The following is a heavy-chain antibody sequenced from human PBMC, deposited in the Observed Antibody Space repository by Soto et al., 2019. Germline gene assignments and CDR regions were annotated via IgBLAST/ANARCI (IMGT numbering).Heavy chain of an antibody. Sequence: PGVSLRLSCAASGFTFSTYSMNWVRQAPGKGLEWVSSISSRSIYIYYADSVKGRFTISRDDAKNSLYLQVNSLRAEDTAVYYCARDLLLSSGGTWYSGGFDYWGQGTLVTVSS. V-gene: IGHV3-21*01. D-gene: IGHD2-15*01. CDR3: ARDLLLSSGGTWYSGGFDY. J-gene: IGHJ4*02. CDR2: ISSRSIYI. CDR1: GFTFSTYS.